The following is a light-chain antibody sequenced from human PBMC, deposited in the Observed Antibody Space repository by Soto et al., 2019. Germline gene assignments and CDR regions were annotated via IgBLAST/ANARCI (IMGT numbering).Light chain of an antibody. CDR2: GAS. CDR3: QQYNTWPPRYT. V-gene: IGKV3-15*01. Sequence: EIVMTQSPATLSVSPVERATLSCRASQSVRSNLAWFQQKPGQAPRLLIYGASTRATGIPARFSGSGSGTEFPLTISSLQSEDFAVYYCQQYNTWPPRYTFGQGTKLEIK. CDR1: QSVRSN. J-gene: IGKJ2*01.